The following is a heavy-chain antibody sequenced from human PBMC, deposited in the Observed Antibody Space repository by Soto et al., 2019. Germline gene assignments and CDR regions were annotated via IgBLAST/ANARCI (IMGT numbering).Heavy chain of an antibody. CDR3: ARQWMVAARPLDY. CDR2: INHSGST. D-gene: IGHD6-6*01. CDR1: GGSFSGYY. V-gene: IGHV4-34*01. J-gene: IGHJ4*02. Sequence: QVQLQQWGAGLLKPSETLSLTCAVYGGSFSGYYWSWIRQPPGKGLEWIGEINHSGSTNYNPSLKSRVTISVDPSKNQFSLKLSSVTAADTAVYYCARQWMVAARPLDYWGQGTLVTVSS.